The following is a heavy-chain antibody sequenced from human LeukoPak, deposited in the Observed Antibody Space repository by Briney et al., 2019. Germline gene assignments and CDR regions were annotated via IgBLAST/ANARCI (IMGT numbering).Heavy chain of an antibody. Sequence: PSETLSLTCAVSGYSISSGYYWGWIRQPPGKGLEWIGSIYHSGSTYHNPSLKSRVTIPVDTSKNQFSLKLSSVTAADTAVYYCARSQRDAFDIWGQGTMVTVSS. CDR3: ARSQRDAFDI. V-gene: IGHV4-38-2*01. CDR1: GYSISSGYY. J-gene: IGHJ3*02. CDR2: IYHSGST.